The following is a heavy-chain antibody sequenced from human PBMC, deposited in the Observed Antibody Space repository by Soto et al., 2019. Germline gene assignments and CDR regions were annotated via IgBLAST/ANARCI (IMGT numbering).Heavy chain of an antibody. CDR2: IYHSGSA. V-gene: IGHV4-4*02. CDR3: ARVTGVVVSADEAFDI. J-gene: IGHJ3*02. D-gene: IGHD2-21*02. Sequence: QVQLQESGPGLVKPSGTLSLTCAVSGGSVSSSNWWSWVRQSPGKGLEWMGEIYHSGSAHYNPSLKSRATISLDKSKNQFSLRLTSVTAADTAVYYCARVTGVVVSADEAFDIWGPGTRVIVSS. CDR1: GGSVSSSNW.